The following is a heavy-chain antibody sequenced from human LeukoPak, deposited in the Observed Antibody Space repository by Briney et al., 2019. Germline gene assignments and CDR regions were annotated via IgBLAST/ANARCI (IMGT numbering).Heavy chain of an antibody. V-gene: IGHV4-34*01. J-gene: IGHJ4*02. CDR3: ARRSGGYTNFEY. Sequence: SETLSLTCAVYSKSFNGYYWNWIRQSPGKGLEWIGEIDHSGRTTYNPSLKSRVTISADTSKNQFSLKLTSVTAADTALYYCARRSGGYTNFEYWGQGILVTVSS. CDR2: IDHSGRT. CDR1: SKSFNGYY. D-gene: IGHD5-12*01.